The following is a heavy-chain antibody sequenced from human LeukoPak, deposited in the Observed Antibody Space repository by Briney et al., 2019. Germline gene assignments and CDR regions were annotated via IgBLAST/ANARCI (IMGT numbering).Heavy chain of an antibody. CDR2: IYHSGST. J-gene: IGHJ4*02. CDR3: ARDSYYDSSGYQFDY. CDR1: GGSISSSNW. V-gene: IGHV4-4*02. Sequence: SETLSLTCAVSGGSISSSNWWSWVRQPPGKGLEWIGEIYHSGSTNYNPSLKSRVTISVDTSKNQFSLKLSSVTAADTAVYYCARDSYYDSSGYQFDYWGQGTLVTVSS. D-gene: IGHD3-22*01.